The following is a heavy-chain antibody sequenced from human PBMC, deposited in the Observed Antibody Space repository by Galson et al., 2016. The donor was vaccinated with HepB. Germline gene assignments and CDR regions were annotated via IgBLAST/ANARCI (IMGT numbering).Heavy chain of an antibody. Sequence: SVKVSCKASGGTFSNFAISWVRQAPGQGLEWMGGIIPIFATPDYAQKFQGRVTITADKSTSTAYMELSSLRSEDTAVYYCARDPDPSGGSGSYGSYYYYGMDVWGQGTTVTVSS. CDR3: ARDPDPSGGSGSYGSYYYYGMDV. CDR2: IIPIFATP. V-gene: IGHV1-69*06. CDR1: GGTFSNFA. D-gene: IGHD3-10*01. J-gene: IGHJ6*02.